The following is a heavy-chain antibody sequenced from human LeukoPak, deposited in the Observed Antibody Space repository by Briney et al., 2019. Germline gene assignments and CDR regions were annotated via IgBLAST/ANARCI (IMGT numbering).Heavy chain of an antibody. CDR2: ITQDASRK. D-gene: IGHD3/OR15-3a*01. CDR3: ADPDWG. CDR1: GFTFSSYG. J-gene: IGHJ3*01. Sequence: PGGSLRLSCAASGFTFSSYGMHWVRQAPGKGLECLATITQDASRKYYVGSVKGRFTISRDNSKNSVYLQMDSLRAEDTAVYYCADPDWGWGQGTMVTVSS. V-gene: IGHV3-7*01.